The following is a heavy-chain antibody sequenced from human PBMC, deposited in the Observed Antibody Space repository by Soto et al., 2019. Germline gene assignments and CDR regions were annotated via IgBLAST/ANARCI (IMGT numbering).Heavy chain of an antibody. V-gene: IGHV3-30*03. D-gene: IGHD3-10*01. CDR2: ISYDGSNK. CDR3: AGNYGTARCRFDP. J-gene: IGHJ5*02. CDR1: GFTFSSYG. Sequence: GGSLRLSCAASGFTFSSYGMHWVRQAPGKGLEWVAVISYDGSNKYYADSVKGRFTISRDNSKNTLYLQMNSLRAEDTAVYYCAGNYGTARCRFDPWGQGTLVTVSS.